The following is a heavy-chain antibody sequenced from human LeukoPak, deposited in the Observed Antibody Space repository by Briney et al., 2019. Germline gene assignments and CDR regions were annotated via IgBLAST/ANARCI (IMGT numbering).Heavy chain of an antibody. D-gene: IGHD3-9*01. CDR2: IWYDGSNK. J-gene: IGHJ4*02. V-gene: IGHV3-33*08. Sequence: GGSLRLSCAVSGFTFSNYWMSWVRQAPGKGLEWVAVIWYDGSNKYYADSVKGRFSISRDNSKNILYLQMNSLRAEDTAMYYCARDREGWTDRGYFDLWGRGTVVTVAS. CDR1: GFTFSNYW. CDR3: ARDREGWTDRGYFDL.